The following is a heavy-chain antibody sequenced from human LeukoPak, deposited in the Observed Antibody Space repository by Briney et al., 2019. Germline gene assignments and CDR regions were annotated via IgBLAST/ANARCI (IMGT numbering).Heavy chain of an antibody. CDR3: AGLGITMIGGV. V-gene: IGHV3-21*06. J-gene: IGHJ6*04. CDR2: ISGSGSYI. Sequence: PGGSLRLSCAASGFTFSDYSMNWVRQTPRKGLEWVSCISGSGSYIYYADSVKGRFTISRDNAKNSLHLQVNSLRAEDTAVYYCAGLGITMIGGVWGKGTTVTISS. CDR1: GFTFSDYS. D-gene: IGHD3-10*02.